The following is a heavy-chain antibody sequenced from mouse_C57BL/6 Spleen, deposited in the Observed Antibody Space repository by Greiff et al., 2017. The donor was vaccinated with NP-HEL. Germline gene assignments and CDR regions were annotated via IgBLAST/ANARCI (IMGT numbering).Heavy chain of an antibody. Sequence: VPLPPPGTELVPPGASVKLSCKPSGYTFTSYWPPSVKQRPGQGLSPIANINPSTFGTNYNEKFKSKATLTVDKSSSTAYMKLSSLTSEDSAVYYCARSYGNYEDWGQGTTLTVSS. CDR3: ARSYGNYED. J-gene: IGHJ2*01. CDR2: INPSTFGT. V-gene: IGHV1-53*01. D-gene: IGHD2-1*01. CDR1: GYTFTSYW.